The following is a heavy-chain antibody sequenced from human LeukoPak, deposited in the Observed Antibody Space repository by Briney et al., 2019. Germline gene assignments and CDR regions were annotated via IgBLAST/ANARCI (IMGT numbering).Heavy chain of an antibody. V-gene: IGHV3-7*01. Sequence: GGSLRLSCAASGFTFSSHWMSWVRQAPGKGLEWVANIKQVGSEKYYVDSVKGRFTISRDNAKNSLYLQMNSLRAEDTAVYYCARDIAARTYYYYYYYMDVWGKGTTVTVSS. D-gene: IGHD6-6*01. CDR1: GFTFSSHW. J-gene: IGHJ6*03. CDR3: ARDIAARTYYYYYYYMDV. CDR2: IKQVGSEK.